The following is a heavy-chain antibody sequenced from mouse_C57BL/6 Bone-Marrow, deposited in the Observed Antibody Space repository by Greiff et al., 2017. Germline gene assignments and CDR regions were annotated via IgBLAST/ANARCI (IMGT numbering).Heavy chain of an antibody. CDR2: IYPRSGNT. Sequence: VQLQESGAELARPGASVKLSCKASGYTFTSYGISWVKQRTGQGLEWIGEIYPRSGNTYYNEKFKGKATLTADKSSSTAYMELRSLTSEDSAVYFCARDGSSFDWYFDVWGTGTTVTVSS. D-gene: IGHD1-1*01. J-gene: IGHJ1*03. V-gene: IGHV1-81*01. CDR3: ARDGSSFDWYFDV. CDR1: GYTFTSYG.